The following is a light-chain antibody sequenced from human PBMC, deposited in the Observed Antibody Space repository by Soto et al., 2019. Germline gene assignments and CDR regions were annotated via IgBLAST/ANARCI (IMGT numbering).Light chain of an antibody. V-gene: IGKV3-15*01. J-gene: IGKJ1*01. CDR1: QSVSSN. CDR3: QQYGDLWT. CDR2: GAS. Sequence: EIVMTQSPATLSVSPGERATFSCRASQSVSSNLAWYQQKPGQAPRLLIYGASIRATGIPARFSGSGSGTEFTLTISTLQSEDSATYYCQQYGDLWTFAQGTKVEIK.